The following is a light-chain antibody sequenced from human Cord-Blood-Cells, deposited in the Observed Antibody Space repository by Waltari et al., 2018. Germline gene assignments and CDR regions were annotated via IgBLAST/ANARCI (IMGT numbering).Light chain of an antibody. V-gene: IGLV2-14*01. CDR3: SSYTSSSPYV. CDR1: SSDVGGYNY. Sequence: QSALTQPASVSGSPGQSITISCTGPSSDVGGYNYVPWYQQHPGKAPNLMIYDVSNRPSGVSNRFSGSKSGNTASLTISGLQAEDEADYYCSSYTSSSPYVFGTGTKVTVL. J-gene: IGLJ1*01. CDR2: DVS.